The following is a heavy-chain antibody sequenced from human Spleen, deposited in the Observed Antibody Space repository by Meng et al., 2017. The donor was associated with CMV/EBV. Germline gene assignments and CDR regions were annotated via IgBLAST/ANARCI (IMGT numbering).Heavy chain of an antibody. CDR2: IFYSGST. V-gene: IGHV4-39*07. CDR1: GASISGTSHY. CDR3: ARVATGTTSWFDP. J-gene: IGHJ5*02. D-gene: IGHD1-7*01. Sequence: GSLRLSCNVSGASISGTSHYCGWIRQPPGKGPEWIGSIFYSGSTYYNPSLKSRVTMSIDTSRNQFSLKLRSVTAADTAVYYCARVATGTTSWFDPWGQGTLVTVSS.